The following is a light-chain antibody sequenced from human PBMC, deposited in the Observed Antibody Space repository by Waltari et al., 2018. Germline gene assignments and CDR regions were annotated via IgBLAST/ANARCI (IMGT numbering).Light chain of an antibody. CDR3: SSYTTSATWV. J-gene: IGLJ3*02. CDR2: DVS. Sequence: QSALTQPASVSGSPGQSITISCTGTNSDVGAYQYVSWYQQNPGKAPKLIIFDVSRRASGVSYRFSGSKSGSTASLTISGLQAGDEADYYCSSYTTSATWVFGGGTRVAVL. V-gene: IGLV2-14*03. CDR1: NSDVGAYQY.